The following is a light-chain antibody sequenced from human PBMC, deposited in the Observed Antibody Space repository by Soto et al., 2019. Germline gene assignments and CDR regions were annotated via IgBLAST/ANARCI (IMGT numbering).Light chain of an antibody. CDR2: GAS. CDR1: QNISSN. Sequence: EIVMTQSPATLSVSPGERATLSCRASQNISSNLAWYQQKPGRAPGVVIYGASTRATGIPARLSGSGSGTEFTLTISSLQFEDSAVYYCHQYNNWLWTFGQGTKLEFK. J-gene: IGKJ1*01. V-gene: IGKV3-15*01. CDR3: HQYNNWLWT.